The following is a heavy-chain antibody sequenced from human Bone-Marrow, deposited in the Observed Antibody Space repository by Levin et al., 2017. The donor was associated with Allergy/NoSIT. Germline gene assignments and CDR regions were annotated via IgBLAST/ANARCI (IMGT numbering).Heavy chain of an antibody. D-gene: IGHD1-26*01. CDR3: AKGEETGLDDPFDH. Sequence: GGSLRLSCAASGFIFREYAMHWVRQVPGKGLEWVSGINWNSGRVGYADSVKGRFTISRDNAQKSLYLQMDSLRPEDTALYYCAKGEETGLDDPFDHWGQGTMVIVSS. CDR1: GFIFREYA. V-gene: IGHV3-9*01. J-gene: IGHJ3*01. CDR2: INWNSGRV.